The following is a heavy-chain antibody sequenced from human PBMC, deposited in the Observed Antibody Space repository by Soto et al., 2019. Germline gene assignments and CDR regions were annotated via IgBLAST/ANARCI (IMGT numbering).Heavy chain of an antibody. CDR3: VRQGTDCQRGHLDV. J-gene: IGHJ6*02. CDR2: VYYTGGT. CDR1: SGPSRSHN. V-gene: IGHV4-59*08. Sequence: QVQVQQSGPGLVKPSETLSLTCTVSSGPSRSHNWGWIRPPPGRGLEWIGYVYYTGGTSYNPSLKSRVTNAADTPKNHISLILRSWAAANTAVYHWVRQGTDCQRGHLDVWGRGITVGVSS. D-gene: IGHD2-21*01.